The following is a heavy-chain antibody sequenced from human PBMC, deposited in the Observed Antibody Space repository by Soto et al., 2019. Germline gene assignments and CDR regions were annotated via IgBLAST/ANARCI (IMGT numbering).Heavy chain of an antibody. D-gene: IGHD3-3*01. V-gene: IGHV2-5*02. CDR3: AHRVLRTVFGLVTTTAIYFDY. CDR1: GFSLTTSGVG. J-gene: IGHJ4*02. Sequence: QITLNESGPTQVKPRQTLTLTCTFSGFSLTTSGVGVGWIRQSPGKAPEWLALIYWDDDKRYSPSLKRRLTSTKDTPKNQVVLTMAALDPADTATYYCAHRVLRTVFGLVTTTAIYFDYWGQGTPVAVS. CDR2: IYWDDDK.